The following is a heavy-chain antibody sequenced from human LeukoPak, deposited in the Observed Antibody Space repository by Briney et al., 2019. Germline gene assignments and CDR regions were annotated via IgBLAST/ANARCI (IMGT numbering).Heavy chain of an antibody. Sequence: SETLSLTCAVYGGSFTTYYWSWIRQPPGKGLEWIGEINYNEFTNYNPSLKNRVTITIDTSKKQFSLRLTSVTVADSGVYFCARHDADDISARVSPFDFWGQGTLVTVSS. CDR1: GGSFTTYY. J-gene: IGHJ4*02. V-gene: IGHV4-34*01. CDR3: ARHDADDISARVSPFDF. CDR2: INYNEFT. D-gene: IGHD3-9*01.